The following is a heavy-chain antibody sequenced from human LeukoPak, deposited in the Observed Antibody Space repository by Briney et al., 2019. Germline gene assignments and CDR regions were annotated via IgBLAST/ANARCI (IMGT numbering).Heavy chain of an antibody. D-gene: IGHD4-11*01. CDR2: ISSSGSTI. CDR3: ARGQATTSWATYYMDV. Sequence: GGSLRLSCAASGFTFSSYEMNWVRQAPGKGLEWVSYISSSGSTIYYADSVKGRFTISRDNAKNSLYLQMNSLRAEDTAVYYCARGQATTSWATYYMDVWGKGTTVTVSS. V-gene: IGHV3-48*03. CDR1: GFTFSSYE. J-gene: IGHJ6*03.